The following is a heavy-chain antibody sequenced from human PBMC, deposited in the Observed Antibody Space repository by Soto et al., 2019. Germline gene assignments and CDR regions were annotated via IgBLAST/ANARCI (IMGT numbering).Heavy chain of an antibody. D-gene: IGHD3-3*01. V-gene: IGHV3-30-3*01. CDR3: ARDGTPTTYYDFWSGYLSI. Sequence: SLRLSCAASGFTFSSYAMHWVRQAPGKGLEWVAVISYDGSNKYYADSVKGRFTISRDNSKNTLYLQMNSLRAEDTAVYYCARDGTPTTYYDFWSGYLSIWGQGTLVTVSS. CDR2: ISYDGSNK. J-gene: IGHJ4*02. CDR1: GFTFSSYA.